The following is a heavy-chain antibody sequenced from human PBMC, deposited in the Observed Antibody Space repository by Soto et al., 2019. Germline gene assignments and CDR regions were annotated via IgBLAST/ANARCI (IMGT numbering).Heavy chain of an antibody. J-gene: IGHJ6*02. CDR2: IISDGSNT. Sequence: GSLRLSCAASGFTFSSYWMHWVRQAPGKGLVWVARIISDGSNTNYADSVKGRFTISRDNAKNTLFLQMNSLTADDTAVYYCDRGGLNYSYYSGMDVWGQGPTVTVSS. V-gene: IGHV3-74*01. CDR1: GFTFSSYW. CDR3: DRGGLNYSYYSGMDV.